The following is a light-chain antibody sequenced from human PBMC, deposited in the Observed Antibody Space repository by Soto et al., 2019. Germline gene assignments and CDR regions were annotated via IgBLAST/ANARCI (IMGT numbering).Light chain of an antibody. V-gene: IGLV2-14*03. J-gene: IGLJ2*01. Sequence: QSALTQPASVSGSPGQSITISCTGTSSGVGGYNYVSWYQQHPGKAPKLMIYDVSNRPSGVSNRFSGSRSGNTASLTISGLQAEDEAHYYCSSYTGSTTLVIFGGGTKLTVL. CDR3: SSYTGSTTLVI. CDR1: SSGVGGYNY. CDR2: DVS.